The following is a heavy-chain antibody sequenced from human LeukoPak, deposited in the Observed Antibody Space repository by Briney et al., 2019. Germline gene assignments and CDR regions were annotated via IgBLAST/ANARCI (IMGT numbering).Heavy chain of an antibody. CDR2: ISAYNGNT. CDR1: GYTFTSYG. CDR3: ARDLKRGYSSGRYSWGTGSSNDY. V-gene: IGHV1-18*01. Sequence: VASVKVSCKASGYTFTSYGITWVRQAPGQGLEWMGCISAYNGNTNYAQNLQGRVTMTTDTSTSTAYMELRSLRSDDTAVYYCARDLKRGYSSGRYSWGTGSSNDYWGQGTLVTVSS. J-gene: IGHJ4*02. D-gene: IGHD6-19*01.